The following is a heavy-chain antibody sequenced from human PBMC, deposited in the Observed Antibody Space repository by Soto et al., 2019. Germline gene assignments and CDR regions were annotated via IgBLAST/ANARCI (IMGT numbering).Heavy chain of an antibody. CDR3: ARTHMVAKFSYYYGMDV. CDR2: INHSGST. V-gene: IGHV4-34*01. Sequence: SETLSLTCAVYGGSFSGYYWSWIRQPPGKGLEWIGEINHSGSTNYNPSLKSRVTISVDTSKNQFSLKLSSVTAADTAVYYCARTHMVAKFSYYYGMDVWGQGTTVTVSS. CDR1: GGSFSGYY. J-gene: IGHJ6*02. D-gene: IGHD2-21*01.